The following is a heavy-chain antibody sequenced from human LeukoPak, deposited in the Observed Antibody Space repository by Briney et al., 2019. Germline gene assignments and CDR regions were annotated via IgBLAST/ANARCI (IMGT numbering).Heavy chain of an antibody. CDR3: ARRASATSDYYYYMDV. D-gene: IGHD1-26*01. J-gene: IGHJ6*03. Sequence: GESLKISCKGSGYSFTSYWIGWVRQMPGKGLEWMGIIYPGDPDTRYSPSFQGQVTISADKSISTAYLQWSSLKASDTAMYYCARRASATSDYYYYMDVWGKGTTVTVSS. V-gene: IGHV5-51*01. CDR1: GYSFTSYW. CDR2: IYPGDPDT.